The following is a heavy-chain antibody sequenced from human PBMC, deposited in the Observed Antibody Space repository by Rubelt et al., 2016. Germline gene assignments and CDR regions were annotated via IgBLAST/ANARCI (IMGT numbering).Heavy chain of an antibody. V-gene: IGHV3-33*01. CDR1: GFTFSSYG. J-gene: IGHJ4*02. D-gene: IGHD3-3*01. Sequence: RLSCAASGFTFSSYGMHWVRQAPGKGLEWVAVIWYDGSNKYYADSVKGRFTISRDNSKNTLYLQMNSLRAEDTAVYYCARDLTRFLEWLFFDYWGQGTLVTVSS. CDR2: IWYDGSNK. CDR3: ARDLTRFLEWLFFDY.